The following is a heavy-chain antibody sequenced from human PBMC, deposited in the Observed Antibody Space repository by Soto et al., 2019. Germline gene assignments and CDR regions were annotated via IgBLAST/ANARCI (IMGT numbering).Heavy chain of an antibody. CDR1: GYTFTSYG. J-gene: IGHJ4*02. V-gene: IGHV1-18*01. CDR2: ISPNSGAT. Sequence: QVPLVQSEGELRQPGASVTVSCRASGYTFTSYGIIWVRQAPGQGLEWMGYISPNSGATTYAQNLQGRLTLTTDTSTSTAYMELRSLSSDDTAIYYCVREMWIRSGPQNFYDYWGLGALVTVSS. D-gene: IGHD6-25*01. CDR3: VREMWIRSGPQNFYDY.